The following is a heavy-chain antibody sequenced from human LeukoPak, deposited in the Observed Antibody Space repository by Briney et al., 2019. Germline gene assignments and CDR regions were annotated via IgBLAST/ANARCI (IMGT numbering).Heavy chain of an antibody. Sequence: PSETLSLTCSVSGFSIGSAYHWAWIRQPPGGGLEWIASVYHSGNTYYNPSLKSRVLISADTSKNQFSLNLISVTAADTAVYYCARDRDSSTTYTPYYFDSWGQGTLVTVSS. CDR1: GFSIGSAYH. J-gene: IGHJ4*02. V-gene: IGHV4-38-2*02. CDR2: VYHSGNT. D-gene: IGHD6-13*01. CDR3: ARDRDSSTTYTPYYFDS.